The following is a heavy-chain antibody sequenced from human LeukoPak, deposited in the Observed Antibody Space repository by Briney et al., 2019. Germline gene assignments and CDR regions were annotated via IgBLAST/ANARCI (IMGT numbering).Heavy chain of an antibody. D-gene: IGHD4-11*01. CDR1: GFTFSSYG. CDR3: GTYSINNAREFQY. CDR2: IRYDGSNK. V-gene: IGHV3-30*02. J-gene: IGHJ1*01. Sequence: GGSLRLSCAASGFTFSSYGMHWVRQAPGKGLEWVAFIRYDGSNKYYADSVKGRFTISRDNSKNMLYLQMNSLRAEDTAVYHCGTYSINNAREFQYWGQGTLVTVPS.